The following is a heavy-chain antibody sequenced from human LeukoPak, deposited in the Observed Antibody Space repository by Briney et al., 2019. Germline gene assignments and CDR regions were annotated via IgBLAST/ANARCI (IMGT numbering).Heavy chain of an antibody. CDR2: MYFSGST. Sequence: PSETLCLTCTVSGGSIRSYYWSWIRQSPGKGLEWSGHMYFSGSTKYSPSLKSRVSMSVDASKNQFSLIVTSVTAADTAVYFCARGLGTPFYFYYDMDVWGKGSTVTVSS. CDR3: ARGLGTPFYFYYDMDV. CDR1: GGSIRSYY. D-gene: IGHD7-27*01. J-gene: IGHJ6*03. V-gene: IGHV4-59*01.